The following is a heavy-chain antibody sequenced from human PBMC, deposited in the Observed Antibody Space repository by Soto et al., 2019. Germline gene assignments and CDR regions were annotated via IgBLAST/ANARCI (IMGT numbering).Heavy chain of an antibody. V-gene: IGHV1-69*01. J-gene: IGHJ6*01. CDR3: ASERGCGKLYVV. CDR1: GDTFKNCV. CDR2: IIPLFGTT. D-gene: IGHD1-1*01. Sequence: QVQVVQSGVEVRRPGSSVKVSCKASGDTFKNCVISWVRQAPGQGLEWMGGIIPLFGTTDFAQRFQGRLTLTTDDSTSTAYMELSRLRSEVPSTYYRASERGCGKLYVVWGQGTTVIVSS.